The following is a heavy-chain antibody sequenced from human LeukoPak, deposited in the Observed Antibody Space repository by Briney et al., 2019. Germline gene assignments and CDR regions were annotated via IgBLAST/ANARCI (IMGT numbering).Heavy chain of an antibody. Sequence: RVASVKVSCKASGYTFTSYGISWVRQAPGQGLEWMGWISAYNGNTNYAQKLQGRVTMTTDTSTSTAYMELRSLRSDDTAVYYCARDYYYDSSGYSAVLGYWGQGTLVTVSP. CDR2: ISAYNGNT. D-gene: IGHD3-22*01. CDR1: GYTFTSYG. V-gene: IGHV1-18*01. CDR3: ARDYYYDSSGYSAVLGY. J-gene: IGHJ4*02.